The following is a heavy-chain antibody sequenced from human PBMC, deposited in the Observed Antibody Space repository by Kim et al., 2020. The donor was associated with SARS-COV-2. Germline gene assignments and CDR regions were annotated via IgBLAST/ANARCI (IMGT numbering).Heavy chain of an antibody. Sequence: ASVKVSCKASGYTFTSYCLHWVRQAPGQSLEWMGWIDVANTNTHYSENFQGRVTISTDTSATTVYIELSSLRSEDTAVYYCARDGRSVDYYFDYWGQGTLVTVSP. CDR3: ARDGRSVDYYFDY. V-gene: IGHV1-3*01. CDR1: GYTFTSYC. CDR2: IDVANTNT. J-gene: IGHJ4*02.